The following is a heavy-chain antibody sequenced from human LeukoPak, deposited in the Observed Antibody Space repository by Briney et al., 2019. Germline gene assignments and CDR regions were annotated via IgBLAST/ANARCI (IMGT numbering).Heavy chain of an antibody. D-gene: IGHD3-22*01. V-gene: IGHV1-18*01. CDR1: GYTFTSYG. Sequence: ASVKVSCKASGYTFTSYGISWVRQAPGQGLEWMGWISAYNGNTNYAQKLQGRVTMTTDTSTSTAYMELRSLRSDDTAVYYCARAYYDSSGYYYIYYYYGMDVWGQGTTVTVSS. CDR3: ARAYYDSSGYYYIYYYYGMDV. J-gene: IGHJ6*02. CDR2: ISAYNGNT.